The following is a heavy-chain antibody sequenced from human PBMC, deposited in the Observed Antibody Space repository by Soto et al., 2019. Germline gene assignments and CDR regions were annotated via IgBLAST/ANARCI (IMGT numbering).Heavy chain of an antibody. Sequence: LRLSCAASGFTFSSYAMSWVRQAPGKGLEWIGHIFYSGTTYYNPSLKSRLTISVDTSKNHFSRRLTSVTAADTAVYYWARDLGVEPELYYYGMDVWCQGTTVTVSS. V-gene: IGHV4-30-4*08. CDR2: IFYSGTT. D-gene: IGHD1-1*01. CDR3: ARDLGVEPELYYYGMDV. CDR1: GFTFSSYA. J-gene: IGHJ6*02.